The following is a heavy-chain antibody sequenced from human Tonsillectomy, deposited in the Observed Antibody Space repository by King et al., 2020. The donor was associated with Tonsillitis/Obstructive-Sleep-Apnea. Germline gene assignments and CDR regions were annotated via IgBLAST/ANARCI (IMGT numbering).Heavy chain of an antibody. CDR2: IKSKTDGGTT. CDR1: GFIFTNAW. J-gene: IGHJ3*02. Sequence: QLVRSGGGLVKPGGSLRLSCAASGFIFTNAWMNWVRQAPGKGLEWVGRIKSKTDGGTTHYAAPVKGRFTISRDDSKNRLYLQMSSLKTEDTAVLYCTTDLVVTGTINAFDIWGQGTMVTVSS. D-gene: IGHD2-2*01. V-gene: IGHV3-15*07. CDR3: TTDLVVTGTINAFDI.